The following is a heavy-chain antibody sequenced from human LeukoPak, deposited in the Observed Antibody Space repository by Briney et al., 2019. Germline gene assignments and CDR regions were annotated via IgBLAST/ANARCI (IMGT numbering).Heavy chain of an antibody. J-gene: IGHJ6*02. D-gene: IGHD2-15*01. Sequence: SVKVSCKASGGTFSSYAISWVRQAPGQGLEWMGRIIPILGIANYAQKFQGRVTITADKSTSTAYMELSSLRSEDTAVYYCAREPRLGYCSGGSCYAGNGMDVWGQGTTVTVSS. CDR2: IIPILGIA. V-gene: IGHV1-69*04. CDR1: GGTFSSYA. CDR3: AREPRLGYCSGGSCYAGNGMDV.